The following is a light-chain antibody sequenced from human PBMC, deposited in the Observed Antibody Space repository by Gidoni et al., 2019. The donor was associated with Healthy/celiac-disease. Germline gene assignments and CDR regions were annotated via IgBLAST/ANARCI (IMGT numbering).Light chain of an antibody. CDR1: QSISSW. Sequence: DIQMTQSPSTLSASVGDRVTITCRASQSISSWLAWYQQKPGKAPKLLIYKASSFESGVPSRFSGSGSVTEFTLTISILQPDDFATYYCQQYNSYALTFGQGTKVEIK. CDR2: KAS. V-gene: IGKV1-5*03. CDR3: QQYNSYALT. J-gene: IGKJ1*01.